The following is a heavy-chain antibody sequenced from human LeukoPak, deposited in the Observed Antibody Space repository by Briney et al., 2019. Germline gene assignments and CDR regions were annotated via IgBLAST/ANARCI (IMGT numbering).Heavy chain of an antibody. V-gene: IGHV3-21*01. CDR3: ARWDYYDSSRLAFDI. Sequence: GGSLRLSCAASGFTFSSYAMSWVRQAPGKGLEWVSSISSSSSYIYYADSVKGRFTISRDNAKNSLYLQMNSLRAEDTAVYYCARWDYYDSSRLAFDIWGQGTMVTVSS. D-gene: IGHD3-22*01. CDR1: GFTFSSYA. J-gene: IGHJ3*02. CDR2: ISSSSSYI.